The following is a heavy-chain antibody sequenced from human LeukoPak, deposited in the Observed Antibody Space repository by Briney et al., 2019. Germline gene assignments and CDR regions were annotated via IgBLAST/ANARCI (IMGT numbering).Heavy chain of an antibody. CDR3: ARDRDCSGGSCYEYSYYYYGMDV. CDR2: IIPILGIA. V-gene: IGHV1-69*04. J-gene: IGHJ6*02. CDR1: GGTFRSYT. Sequence: EASVKVSCKASGGTFRSYTISWVRRAPGQGLEWMGRIIPILGIAHYAQKFQGRVTITADKSTSTAYMELSSLRSEDTAVYYCARDRDCSGGSCYEYSYYYYGMDVWGQGTTVTVSS. D-gene: IGHD2-15*01.